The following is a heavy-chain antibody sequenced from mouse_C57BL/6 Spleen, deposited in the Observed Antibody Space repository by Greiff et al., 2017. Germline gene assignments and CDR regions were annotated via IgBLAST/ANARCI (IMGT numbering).Heavy chain of an antibody. J-gene: IGHJ3*01. CDR2: IDPETGGT. D-gene: IGHD1-1*01. CDR1: GYTFTDYE. Sequence: QVQLQQSGAELVRPGASVTLSCKASGYTFTDYEMHWVKQTPVHGLEWIGAIDPETGGTAYNQKFKGKAILTADKSSSTAYMELRSLTSEDSYYCTSYYYGSSYEAYGGQGTLVTVSA. V-gene: IGHV1-15*01. CDR3: TSYYYGSSYEAY.